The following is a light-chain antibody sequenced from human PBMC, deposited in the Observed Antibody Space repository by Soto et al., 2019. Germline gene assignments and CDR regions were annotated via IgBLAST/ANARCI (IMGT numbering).Light chain of an antibody. CDR1: QGISSW. J-gene: IGKJ4*01. CDR3: HQASSFPLT. CDR2: KAS. V-gene: IGKV1-12*01. Sequence: DIQMTQSPSFVSASVGDRVTITCRASQGISSWLSGYQQKPGTAPTLLDYKASTLQDGVPSRFSGSGSGTDFTLTINSLQPEDCGTYYCHQASSFPLTFGGGTKVEIK.